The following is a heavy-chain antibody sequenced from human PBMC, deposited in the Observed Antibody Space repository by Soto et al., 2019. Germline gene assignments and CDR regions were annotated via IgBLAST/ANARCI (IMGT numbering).Heavy chain of an antibody. CDR1: GFTFSSYT. D-gene: IGHD5-12*01. CDR2: ISSSGGST. CDR3: AKGWGAY. Sequence: EVQLLESGGGLVQPGGSLRLSCAASGFTFSSYTMSWVRQGPGKGLEWVSGISSSGGSTVYAASVKGRFTISRDNFKNTLYLKMNNLRAEETAVYYCAKGWGAYGGQGTPVTVSS. J-gene: IGHJ1*01. V-gene: IGHV3-23*01.